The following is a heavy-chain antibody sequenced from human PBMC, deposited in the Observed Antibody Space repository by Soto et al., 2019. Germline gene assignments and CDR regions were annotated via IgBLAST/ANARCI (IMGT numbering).Heavy chain of an antibody. CDR2: INPSGGST. D-gene: IGHD3-22*01. CDR1: GYTFTSYY. V-gene: IGHV1-46*01. Sequence: ASVKVSCKASGYTFTSYYMHWVRQAPGQGLEWMGIINPSGGSTSYAQKFQGRVTMTRDTSTSTVYMELSSLRSEDTAVYYCARDPLTYYYDSSGYSNDYYGMDVWGQGTTVTVSS. CDR3: ARDPLTYYYDSSGYSNDYYGMDV. J-gene: IGHJ6*02.